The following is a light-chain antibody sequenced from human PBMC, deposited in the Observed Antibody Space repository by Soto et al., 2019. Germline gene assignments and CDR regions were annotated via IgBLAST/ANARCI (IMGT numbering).Light chain of an antibody. J-gene: IGKJ4*01. CDR3: QQGNRFPLP. Sequence: DLQMTQSPSSVSASVGDRVSITCRASQHISNWLAWYQQKPGRAPKLLIYTGSSLQSGVPSRFSGTGSGTDVTLTISSLQPDDVATYYCQQGNRFPLPFGGGTKVEIQ. CDR2: TGS. V-gene: IGKV1-12*01. CDR1: QHISNW.